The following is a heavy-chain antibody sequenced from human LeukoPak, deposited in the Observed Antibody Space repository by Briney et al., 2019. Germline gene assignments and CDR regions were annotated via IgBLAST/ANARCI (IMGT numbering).Heavy chain of an antibody. D-gene: IGHD5-18*01. Sequence: SETLSLTCTVSGGSISSYYWSWIRQPAGKGLEWIGRIYTSGSTNYNPSLKSRVTMSVDTSKNQFSLKLSSVTAADTAVYYCARVNSCGYVDAFDIWGQGTMVTVSS. CDR2: IYTSGST. V-gene: IGHV4-4*07. CDR3: ARVNSCGYVDAFDI. CDR1: GGSISSYY. J-gene: IGHJ3*02.